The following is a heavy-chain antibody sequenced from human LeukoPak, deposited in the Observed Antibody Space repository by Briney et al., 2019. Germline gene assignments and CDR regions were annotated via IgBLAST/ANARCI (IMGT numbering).Heavy chain of an antibody. V-gene: IGHV4-59*12. CDR1: GDSITNFY. D-gene: IGHD3-22*01. Sequence: PSETLSLTCTVSGDSITNFYWNWIRQPPGKGLEWIGYIYYTGSTTFNPSLKSRVTMSVDTSKNQFSLKLSSVTAADTAVYYCARYTQDLITMIVVGFDYWGQGTLVTVSS. CDR3: ARYTQDLITMIVVGFDY. CDR2: IYYTGST. J-gene: IGHJ4*02.